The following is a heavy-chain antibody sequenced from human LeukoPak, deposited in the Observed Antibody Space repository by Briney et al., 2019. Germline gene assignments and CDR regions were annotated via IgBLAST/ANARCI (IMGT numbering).Heavy chain of an antibody. CDR2: ISSSSSTI. V-gene: IGHV3-48*01. Sequence: PGGSLRLSGAASGFTFSSYSMNWVRQAPGKGLEWVSYISSSSSTIYYADSVKGRFTISRDNAKNSLYLQMNSLRAEDTAVYYCARVRQLGCFDYWGQGTLVTVSS. CDR1: GFTFSSYS. D-gene: IGHD6-6*01. J-gene: IGHJ4*02. CDR3: ARVRQLGCFDY.